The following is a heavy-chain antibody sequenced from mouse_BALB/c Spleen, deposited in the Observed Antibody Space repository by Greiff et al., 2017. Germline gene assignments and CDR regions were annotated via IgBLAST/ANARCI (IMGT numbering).Heavy chain of an antibody. J-gene: IGHJ3*01. CDR2: ISDGGSYT. D-gene: IGHD2-3*01. Sequence: DVKLVESGGGLVKPGGSLKLSCAASGFTFSDYYMYWVRQTPEKRLEWVATISDGGSYTYYPDSVKGRFTISRDNAKNNLYLQMSSLKSEDTAMYYCARDLIYDGYLFAYWGQGTLVTVSA. CDR1: GFTFSDYY. CDR3: ARDLIYDGYLFAY. V-gene: IGHV5-4*02.